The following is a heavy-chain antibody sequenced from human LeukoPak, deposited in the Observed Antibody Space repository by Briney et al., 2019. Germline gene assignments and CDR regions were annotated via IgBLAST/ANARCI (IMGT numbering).Heavy chain of an antibody. Sequence: ASVKVSCKASGYTFTSYGISWVRQAPGQGLEWMGWISGYSGNTKYAQNLQGRVTMTTDTSTTTAYMELRSLRSDDTAVYYCARDPNSYGSNFDYWGQGTLVTVSS. J-gene: IGHJ4*02. CDR1: GYTFTSYG. V-gene: IGHV1-18*01. CDR2: ISGYSGNT. CDR3: ARDPNSYGSNFDY. D-gene: IGHD3-10*01.